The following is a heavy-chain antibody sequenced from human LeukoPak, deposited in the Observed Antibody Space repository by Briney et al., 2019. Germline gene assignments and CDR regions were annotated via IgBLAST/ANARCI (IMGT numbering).Heavy chain of an antibody. D-gene: IGHD5-18*01. CDR1: GYTFTSYY. Sequence: ASVKVSCKTSGYTFTSYYMHWVRQAPGQGLEWMGIINPSGGSTSYAQKFQGRITMTRDMSTSTVYMELSSLRPEDTAVCYCARDSEDTTMGPGYWGQGTLVTVSS. CDR2: INPSGGST. CDR3: ARDSEDTTMGPGY. V-gene: IGHV1-46*01. J-gene: IGHJ4*02.